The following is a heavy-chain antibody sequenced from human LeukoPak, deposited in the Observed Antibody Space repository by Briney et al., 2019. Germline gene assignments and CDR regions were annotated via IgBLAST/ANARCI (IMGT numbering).Heavy chain of an antibody. CDR1: GGSFSGYY. J-gene: IGHJ4*02. D-gene: IGHD1-7*01. CDR3: TRRRNYLSHFDY. CDR2: INHSGST. V-gene: IGHV4-34*01. Sequence: PSETLSLTCTVYGGSFSGYYWSWIRQPPGKGLEWIGEINHSGSTNYNASLKSRVTISVDTSKNQFSLKLSSVTAADMAVYYCTRRRNYLSHFDYWGQGTLVTVSS.